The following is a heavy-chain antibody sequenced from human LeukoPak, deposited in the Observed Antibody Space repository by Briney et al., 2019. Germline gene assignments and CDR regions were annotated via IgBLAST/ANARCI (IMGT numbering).Heavy chain of an antibody. CDR3: ARDRQPPGEFLSRPYYFDY. D-gene: IGHD3-10*01. V-gene: IGHV4-38-2*02. CDR1: GYSISSGYY. Sequence: SETLSLTCTVSGYSISSGYYWGWIRQPPGKGLEWIGGIYHGGSTYYNPSLKSRVTISVDTSKNQLSLKLSSVTAADTAVYFCARDRQPPGEFLSRPYYFDYWGQGTLVTVSS. CDR2: IYHGGST. J-gene: IGHJ4*02.